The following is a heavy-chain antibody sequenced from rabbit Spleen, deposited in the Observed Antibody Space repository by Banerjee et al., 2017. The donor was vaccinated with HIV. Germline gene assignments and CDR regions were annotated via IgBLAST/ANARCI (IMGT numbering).Heavy chain of an antibody. J-gene: IGHJ4*01. CDR3: ARDGYSRGWGIILYYFNL. Sequence: QEQLVESGGDLVKPEGSLTLTCTASGFSFSSGYYMCWVRQAPGKGLEWIGFIYTGNGKNYYASWAKGRFTISKTSSTTVTLQVTSLTAADTAAYFCARDGYSRGWGIILYYFNLWGPGTLVTVS. V-gene: IGHV1S45*01. CDR1: GFSFSSGYY. D-gene: IGHD4-1*01. CDR2: IYTGNGKN.